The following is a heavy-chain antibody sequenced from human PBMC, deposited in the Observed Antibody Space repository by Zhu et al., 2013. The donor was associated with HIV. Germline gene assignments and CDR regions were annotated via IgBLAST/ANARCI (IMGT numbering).Heavy chain of an antibody. J-gene: IGHJ1*01. CDR1: GYLFTSYY. CDR3: ARGRYYYDHDGYYHEYFQL. Sequence: QLLQSGDEVKKPGASVKVSCKASGYLFTSYYMHWVRQAPGQGLEWMGIINPYGGKTNYARNLHDRVTMTIDISTSTAYMELRSLRSDDTAVYYCARGRYYYDHDGYYHEYFQLWGQGTLVTVSS. CDR2: INPYGGKT. V-gene: IGHV1-46*01. D-gene: IGHD3-22*01.